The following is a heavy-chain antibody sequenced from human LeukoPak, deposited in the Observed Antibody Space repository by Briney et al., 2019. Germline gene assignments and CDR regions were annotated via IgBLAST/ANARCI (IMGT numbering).Heavy chain of an antibody. V-gene: IGHV3-23*01. CDR1: GFTFSNYA. J-gene: IGHJ5*02. D-gene: IGHD3-22*01. CDR2: ISGSGGST. CDR3: AKESGSSGYYEYNWFDP. Sequence: GGSLRLSCAASGFTFSNYAMSWVGQAPGKGLEWVSAISGSGGSTYYPDSVKGRFTISRDNSKNTLYLQMNSLRAEDTAVYYCAKESGSSGYYEYNWFDPWGQGTLVTVSS.